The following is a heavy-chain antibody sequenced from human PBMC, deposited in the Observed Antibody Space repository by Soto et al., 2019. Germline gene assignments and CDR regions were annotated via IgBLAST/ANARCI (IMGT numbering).Heavy chain of an antibody. Sequence: QLQLQESGPGLVKPSETLSLTCTVSGGSISSSSYYWGWIRQPPGKGLEWIGSIYYSGSTYYNPSLKSRVTISVDTSKNQFSLKLSSVTAADTAVYYCARHRNYYGSGSYLYYFDYWGQGTLVTVSS. CDR3: ARHRNYYGSGSYLYYFDY. J-gene: IGHJ4*02. CDR1: GGSISSSSYY. D-gene: IGHD3-10*01. V-gene: IGHV4-39*01. CDR2: IYYSGST.